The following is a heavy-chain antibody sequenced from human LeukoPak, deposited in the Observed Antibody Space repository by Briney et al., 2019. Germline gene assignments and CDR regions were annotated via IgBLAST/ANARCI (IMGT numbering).Heavy chain of an antibody. D-gene: IGHD3-22*01. V-gene: IGHV1-69*05. CDR2: IIPIFGTA. CDR3: ARSGNKWYYDSSGYYFDY. J-gene: IGHJ4*02. CDR1: GGTFSSYA. Sequence: RALVKVSCKASGGTFSSYAISWVRQAPGQGLEWMGGIIPIFGTANYAQKFQGRVTITTDESTSTAYMELSSLRSEDTAVYYCARSGNKWYYDSSGYYFDYWGQGTLVSVSS.